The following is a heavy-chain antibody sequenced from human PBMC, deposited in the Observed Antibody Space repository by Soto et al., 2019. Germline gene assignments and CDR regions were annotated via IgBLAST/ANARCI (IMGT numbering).Heavy chain of an antibody. Sequence: PGGSLRLSCAASGFTFSSYSMNWVRQAPGKGLEWVSSISSSSSYIYYADSVKGRFTISRDNAKNSLYLQMNSLRAEDTAVYYCARETGRQWLVEDHAFDIWGQGTMVTVSS. CDR3: ARETGRQWLVEDHAFDI. CDR2: ISSSSSYI. V-gene: IGHV3-21*01. CDR1: GFTFSSYS. J-gene: IGHJ3*02. D-gene: IGHD6-19*01.